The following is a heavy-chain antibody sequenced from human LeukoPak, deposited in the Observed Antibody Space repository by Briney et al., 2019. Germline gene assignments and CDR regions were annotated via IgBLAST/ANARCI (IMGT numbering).Heavy chain of an antibody. CDR3: AGFFYDNSGDAFDI. Sequence: SVKVSCKASGDSFTFSSHAISWLRQAPGQGLEWMGGLIPIYGSANYAQKFQGRVTITSDESTRTVYMELSSLRPEDSAVHYCAGFFYDNSGDAFDIWGQGTMVSVSS. V-gene: IGHV1-69*01. D-gene: IGHD3-22*01. CDR2: LIPIYGSA. J-gene: IGHJ3*02. CDR1: GDSFTFSSHA.